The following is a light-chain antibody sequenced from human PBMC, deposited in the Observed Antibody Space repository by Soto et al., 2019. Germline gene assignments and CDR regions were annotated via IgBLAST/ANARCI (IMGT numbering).Light chain of an antibody. CDR1: SNDVGGYNY. CDR2: DVS. V-gene: IGLV2-11*01. Sequence: QSVLTQPRSVSGSPGQSVTISCTGTSNDVGGYNYVSWYQHHPGKAPKFIIFDVSSRPSGVPDRFSGSKSGNTAYLIISGLQTEDEADYYCCSLAGGNIFRVFGGGTKLTVL. J-gene: IGLJ2*01. CDR3: CSLAGGNIFRV.